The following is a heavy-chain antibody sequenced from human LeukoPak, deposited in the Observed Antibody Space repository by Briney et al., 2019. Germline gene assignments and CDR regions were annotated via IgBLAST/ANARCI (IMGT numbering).Heavy chain of an antibody. V-gene: IGHV3-30*03. CDR1: GFTFSSYG. Sequence: PGGSLRLSCAASGFTFSSYGMHWVRQAPGKGLEWVAVISYDGSNKYYADSVKGRFTISRDNSKNTLYLQMNSLRAEDTAVYYCARDPYDFWSGSPDYWGQGTLVTVSS. CDR2: ISYDGSNK. J-gene: IGHJ4*02. D-gene: IGHD3-3*01. CDR3: ARDPYDFWSGSPDY.